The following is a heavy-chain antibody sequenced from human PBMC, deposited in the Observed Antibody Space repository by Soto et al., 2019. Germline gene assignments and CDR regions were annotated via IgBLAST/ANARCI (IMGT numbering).Heavy chain of an antibody. CDR1: GFTFSSYS. CDR3: AKMGGYYYDSSGYGPAPGMDV. V-gene: IGHV3-30*18. CDR2: ISYDGSNK. D-gene: IGHD3-22*01. Sequence: GGSLRLSCAASGFTFSSYSMNWVRQAPGKGLEWVAVISYDGSNKYYADSVKGRFTISRDNSKNTLYLQMNSLRAEDTAVYYCAKMGGYYYDSSGYGPAPGMDVWGQGTTVTVSS. J-gene: IGHJ6*02.